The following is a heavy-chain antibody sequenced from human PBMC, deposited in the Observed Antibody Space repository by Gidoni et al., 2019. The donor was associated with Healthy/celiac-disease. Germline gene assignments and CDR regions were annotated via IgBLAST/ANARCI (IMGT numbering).Heavy chain of an antibody. CDR2: IKQDGSEK. CDR1: GFTFSSYW. D-gene: IGHD3-3*01. V-gene: IGHV3-7*01. CDR3: ARATYYDFWSGYYFDY. J-gene: IGHJ4*02. Sequence: EVQLVESGGGLVQPGGSLRLSCAASGFTFSSYWMSWVRQAPGKGLEWVANIKQDGSEKYYVDSVKGRFTISRDNAKNSLYLQMNSLRAEDTAVYYCARATYYDFWSGYYFDYWGQGTLVTVSS.